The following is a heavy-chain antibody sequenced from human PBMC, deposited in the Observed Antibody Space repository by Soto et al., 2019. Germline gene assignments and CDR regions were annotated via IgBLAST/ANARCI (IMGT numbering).Heavy chain of an antibody. Sequence: KTSETLSHTWAVSGGSISRSNWWSFFRQPPGKGLEWIGEIYHSGSTNYNPSLKSRVTISVDKSKNQFSLKLSSVTAADTAVYYCARVASYDSSGYYPDYWGQGTLVTV. CDR2: IYHSGST. D-gene: IGHD3-22*01. V-gene: IGHV4-4*02. CDR1: GGSISRSNW. J-gene: IGHJ4*02. CDR3: ARVASYDSSGYYPDY.